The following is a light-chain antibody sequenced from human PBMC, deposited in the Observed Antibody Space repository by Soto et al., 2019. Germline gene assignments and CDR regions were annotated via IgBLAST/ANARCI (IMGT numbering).Light chain of an antibody. Sequence: EIVLTQSPGTLSLSPGERATLSCRASQSVSSSYLAWYQQKPGQAPRLLIYGASSRATGIPDRFSGSGSGTDFTLTISRLEPEDFGVYYCQQYGSSPLTFGKGTRLEMK. CDR3: QQYGSSPLT. J-gene: IGKJ5*01. CDR2: GAS. CDR1: QSVSSSY. V-gene: IGKV3-20*01.